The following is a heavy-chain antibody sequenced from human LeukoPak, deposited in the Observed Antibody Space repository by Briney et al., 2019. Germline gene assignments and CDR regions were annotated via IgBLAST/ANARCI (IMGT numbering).Heavy chain of an antibody. Sequence: GRSLRLPCAASGFTFSSHGMHWVRQSPGKALEWVAPIWYDGSNQYYADSVMGRFSIPRDNSKNTLYLQMISLSADDTAVYYCARLTCTAMVDYWGQGTLVTVSS. J-gene: IGHJ4*02. CDR2: IWYDGSNQ. CDR1: GFTFSSHG. V-gene: IGHV3-33*01. CDR3: ARLTCTAMVDY. D-gene: IGHD5-18*01.